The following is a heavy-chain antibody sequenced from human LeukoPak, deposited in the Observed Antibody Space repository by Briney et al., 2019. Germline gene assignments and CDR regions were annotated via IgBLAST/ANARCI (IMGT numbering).Heavy chain of an antibody. D-gene: IGHD3-3*01. CDR3: ARETDFWSGHYYFDY. J-gene: IGHJ4*02. CDR2: IIPILGIA. V-gene: IGHV1-69*04. CDR1: GGAFSSYT. Sequence: SVKVSCKASGGAFSSYTISWVRQAPGQGLEWMGRIIPILGIANYAQKFQGRVTITADKSTSTAYMELSSLRSEDTAVYYCARETDFWSGHYYFDYWGQGTLVTVSS.